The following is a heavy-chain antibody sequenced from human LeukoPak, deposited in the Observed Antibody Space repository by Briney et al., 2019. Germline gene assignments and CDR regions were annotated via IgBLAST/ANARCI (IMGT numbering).Heavy chain of an antibody. CDR2: MNPNNGNT. D-gene: IGHD3-10*01. V-gene: IGHV1-8*01. CDR1: GFTFTRYD. CDR3: VRDGEGLAISVNYWFDL. J-gene: IGHJ5*02. Sequence: EASVKVSCKASGFTFTRYDINWVRQATGQGLEWMGWMNPNNGNTGYAQTFQGRVTMTRDTFTNTAYMELRSLTSEDTAVYYCVRDGEGLAISVNYWFDLWGQGTLVTVSS.